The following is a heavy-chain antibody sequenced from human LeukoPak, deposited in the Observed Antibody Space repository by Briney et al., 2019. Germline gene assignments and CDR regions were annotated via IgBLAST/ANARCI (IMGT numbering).Heavy chain of an antibody. Sequence: ASVKVSCKASGGTFSSYAISWVRQAPGQGLEWMGWINPNSGGTNYAQKFQGRVTMTRDTSISTAYMELSRLRSDDTAVYYCARVLIAVAGYFDYWGQGTLVTVSS. CDR2: INPNSGGT. CDR1: GGTFSSYA. D-gene: IGHD6-19*01. J-gene: IGHJ4*02. CDR3: ARVLIAVAGYFDY. V-gene: IGHV1-2*02.